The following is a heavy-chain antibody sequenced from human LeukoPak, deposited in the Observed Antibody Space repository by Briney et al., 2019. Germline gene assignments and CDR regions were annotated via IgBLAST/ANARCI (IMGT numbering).Heavy chain of an antibody. CDR2: MSTTGSP. V-gene: IGHV4-4*07. D-gene: IGHD4-17*01. CDR1: GGSISGYY. CDR3: ARDFGTTVTTFGAVDI. Sequence: SETLSLTCTVSGGSISGYYWTWIRQPAGTGLEWIGRMSTTGSPRYNPSLKSRVTMSAATSKNQFSLKLSSVTAADTAVYYCARDFGTTVTTFGAVDIWGQGTKDIVSS. J-gene: IGHJ3*02.